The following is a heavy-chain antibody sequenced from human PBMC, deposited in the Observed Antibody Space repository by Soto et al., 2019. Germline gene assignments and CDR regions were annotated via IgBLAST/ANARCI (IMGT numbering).Heavy chain of an antibody. D-gene: IGHD6-19*01. J-gene: IGHJ6*02. V-gene: IGHV3-30-3*01. CDR1: GFTFSSYA. Sequence: GSLRLSCAASGFTFSSYAMHWVRQAPGKGLEWVAVISYDGSNKYYADSVKGRFTISRDNSKNTLYLQMNSLRAEDTAVYYCARGNGGSGWSPVYYYYGMDVWGQGTTVTVSS. CDR2: ISYDGSNK. CDR3: ARGNGGSGWSPVYYYYGMDV.